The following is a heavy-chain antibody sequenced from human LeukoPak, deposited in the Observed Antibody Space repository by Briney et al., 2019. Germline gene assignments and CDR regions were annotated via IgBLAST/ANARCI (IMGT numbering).Heavy chain of an antibody. CDR2: IYYSGST. CDR3: ARVVVPAAIRLTGNWFDP. J-gene: IGHJ5*02. D-gene: IGHD2-2*01. CDR1: GGSISSGDYY. Sequence: SQTLSLTCTVSGGSISSGDYYWSWIRQPPGKGLEWIGYIYYSGSTYYNPSLKSRVTISVDTSKNQFSLKLSSVTAADTPVYYCARVVVPAAIRLTGNWFDPWAREPWSPSPQ. V-gene: IGHV4-30-4*01.